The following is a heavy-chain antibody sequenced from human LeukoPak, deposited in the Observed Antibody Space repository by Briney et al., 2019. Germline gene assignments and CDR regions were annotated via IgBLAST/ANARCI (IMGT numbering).Heavy chain of an antibody. CDR2: ISGSGGST. Sequence: GGSLRLSCAASGFTFSSYAMSWVRQAPGKGLEWVSAISGSGGSTYYADSVKGRFTISRDNSKNTLYLQMNSLRAEDTAVYYCAKDLSITMVRGAIRFPGWFDPWGQGTLVTVSS. CDR1: GFTFSSYA. V-gene: IGHV3-23*01. J-gene: IGHJ5*02. D-gene: IGHD3-10*01. CDR3: AKDLSITMVRGAIRFPGWFDP.